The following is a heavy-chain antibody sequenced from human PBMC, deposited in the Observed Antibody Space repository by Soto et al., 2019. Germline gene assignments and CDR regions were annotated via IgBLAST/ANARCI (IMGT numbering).Heavy chain of an antibody. CDR2: IYSSGST. CDR1: GGSISSYS. V-gene: IGHV4-59*01. CDR3: ARAYGSGSSDYCYGMDV. J-gene: IGHJ6*02. Sequence: SETLSLTCTVSGGSISSYSWSWIRQPPGKVLEWIGYIYSSGSTNYNPYLKRRVTISVDTSKNQFALKLISVTAADTAVDYCARAYGSGSSDYCYGMDVWGQGTTVTVSS. D-gene: IGHD3-10*01.